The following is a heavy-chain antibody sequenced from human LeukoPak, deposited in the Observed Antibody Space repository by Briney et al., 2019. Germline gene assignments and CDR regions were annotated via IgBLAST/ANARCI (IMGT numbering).Heavy chain of an antibody. V-gene: IGHV3-7*01. D-gene: IGHD3-3*01. J-gene: IGHJ3*02. Sequence: QPGGSLRLSCAASGFTFSSYWMSWVRQAPGKGLEWVANIKQDGSEKYYVDSVKGRFTISRDNAKNSLYLQMNSLRAEDTAVYYCARVGGAFLLGFLEWSGAFDIWGQGTMVTVSS. CDR1: GFTFSSYW. CDR2: IKQDGSEK. CDR3: ARVGGAFLLGFLEWSGAFDI.